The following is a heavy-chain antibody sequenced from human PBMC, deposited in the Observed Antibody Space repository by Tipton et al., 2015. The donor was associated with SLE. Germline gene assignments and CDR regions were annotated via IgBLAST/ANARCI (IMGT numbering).Heavy chain of an antibody. Sequence: TLSLTCFVSGDSITSDIYYWGWIRQPPGKGLEWIGSVYDSGTTYYNPSLKSRVTMSVDTSKTQFSLKLGSLTAADTAVYYCARVVTVGAAHYYDIDVWGQGTRVTVSS. J-gene: IGHJ6*02. V-gene: IGHV4-39*07. CDR1: GDSITSDIYY. CDR2: VYDSGTT. D-gene: IGHD2-21*02. CDR3: ARVVTVGAAHYYDIDV.